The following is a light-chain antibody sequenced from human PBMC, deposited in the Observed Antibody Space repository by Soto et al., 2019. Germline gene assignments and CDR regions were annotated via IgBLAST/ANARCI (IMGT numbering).Light chain of an antibody. J-gene: IGLJ1*01. Sequence: QSALTQPRSVSGSPGQSVTISCTGTSSDVGGYNYVSWYQQHPGKAPKLMIYDVSKRPSGVPDRFSGSKSGNTASLTISGLQAEDEADYHCTSYTRDTALVFGTGTKLTVL. CDR1: SSDVGGYNY. CDR3: TSYTRDTALV. V-gene: IGLV2-11*01. CDR2: DVS.